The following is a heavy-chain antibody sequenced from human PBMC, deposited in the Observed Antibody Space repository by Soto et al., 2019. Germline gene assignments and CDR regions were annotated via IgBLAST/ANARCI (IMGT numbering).Heavy chain of an antibody. CDR2: IYSGGST. Sequence: PGGSLRLSCAVSGLTVSRTQMSWVRQAPGKGLQWVSVIYSGGSTYYASAVKGRFTISRDISENTLYLELDKLKVDDRAVFSLGRAREPEYSSSIFFDYWGRGTLVTVSS. J-gene: IGHJ4*02. V-gene: IGHV3-53*01. D-gene: IGHD6-6*01. CDR3: GRAREPEYSSSIFFDY. CDR1: GLTVSRTQ.